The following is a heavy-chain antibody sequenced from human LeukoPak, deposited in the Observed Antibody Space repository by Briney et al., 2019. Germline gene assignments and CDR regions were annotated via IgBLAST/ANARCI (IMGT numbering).Heavy chain of an antibody. D-gene: IGHD3-16*01. V-gene: IGHV5-51*01. CDR2: VYPADSDS. CDR1: GYSFTHYW. CDR3: ARQPTSRDYYFDY. Sequence: GESLKISCKTSGYSFTHYWVAWVRQRPGKGLELMGFVYPADSDSIYSPSFQGQVAISADKSISTAYLQWSSLTASDTAMYYCARQPTSRDYYFDYWGQGTLVTVSS. J-gene: IGHJ4*02.